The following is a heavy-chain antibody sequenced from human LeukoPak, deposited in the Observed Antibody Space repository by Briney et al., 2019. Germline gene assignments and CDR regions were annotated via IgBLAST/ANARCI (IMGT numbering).Heavy chain of an antibody. Sequence: GGSLRLSCAASGFTFDDYAMHWVRQAPGKGLEWVSGISWNSGDIGYADSVKGRFTISRDNAKISLYLQINSLRPEDTALYYCAKDRKSKDLDSIDVWGQGTMVTVSS. V-gene: IGHV3-9*01. CDR2: ISWNSGDI. D-gene: IGHD3-3*01. CDR3: AKDRKSKDLDSIDV. J-gene: IGHJ3*01. CDR1: GFTFDDYA.